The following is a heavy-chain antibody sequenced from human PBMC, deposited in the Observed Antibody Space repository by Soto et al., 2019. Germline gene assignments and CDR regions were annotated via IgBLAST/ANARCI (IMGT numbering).Heavy chain of an antibody. Sequence: PSETLSLTCTVSGGSISGGDYCCGWIRQPPGKGLEWIGYIYYSGSTYYNPSLKSRVTISVDTSKNQFSLKLSSVTAADTAVYYCASVRGHYSRRGWFDPWGQGTLVTVSS. J-gene: IGHJ5*02. CDR1: GGSISGGDYC. V-gene: IGHV4-30-4*01. CDR3: ASVRGHYSRRGWFDP. D-gene: IGHD3-10*02. CDR2: IYYSGST.